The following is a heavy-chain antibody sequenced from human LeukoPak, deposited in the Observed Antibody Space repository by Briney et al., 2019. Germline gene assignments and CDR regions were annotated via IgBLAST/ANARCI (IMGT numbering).Heavy chain of an antibody. D-gene: IGHD2-2*01. CDR1: GGSINSHY. V-gene: IGHV4-59*08. CDR2: IYYTGKN. CDR3: ARGVPALYYFYYYMDV. J-gene: IGHJ6*03. Sequence: PSGTLSLTCAVSGGSINSHYWGWIRQPPGKGLQWIGDIYYTGKNNYNPSLKSRVTISLDTSKDHLSLNLTSVVAADTAVYYCARGVPALYYFYYYMDVWGKGTTVTVSS.